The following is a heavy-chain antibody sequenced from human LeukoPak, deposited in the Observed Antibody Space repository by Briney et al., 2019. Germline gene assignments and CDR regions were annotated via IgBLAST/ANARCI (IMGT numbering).Heavy chain of an antibody. Sequence: ASVKVSCKASGYTFTGYYMRWVRQAPGQGLEWMGRINPNSGGTNYAQKFQGRVTMTRDTSISTAYMELSRLRSDDTAVYYCARAIAVETPRDYWGQGTLVTVSS. J-gene: IGHJ4*02. D-gene: IGHD6-19*01. CDR2: INPNSGGT. V-gene: IGHV1-2*06. CDR3: ARAIAVETPRDY. CDR1: GYTFTGYY.